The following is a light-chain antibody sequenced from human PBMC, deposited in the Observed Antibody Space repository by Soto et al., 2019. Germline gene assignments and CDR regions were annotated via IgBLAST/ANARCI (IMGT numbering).Light chain of an antibody. CDR2: EVN. V-gene: IGLV2-8*01. J-gene: IGLJ1*01. CDR3: SSYGGYNNVV. CDR1: SRDVGGYNY. Sequence: QSALTQPPSASGSPGQSVTISRTGTSRDVGGYNYVSWFQQHPGKAPKLIIHEVNQRPSGVPDRFSGSKSGNTASLTVSGLQAEDEGTYYCSSYGGYNNVVFGTGTKVTVL.